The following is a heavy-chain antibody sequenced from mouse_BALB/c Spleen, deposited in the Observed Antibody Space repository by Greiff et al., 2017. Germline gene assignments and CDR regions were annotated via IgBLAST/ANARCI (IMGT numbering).Heavy chain of an antibody. CDR3: ARDRDYRYDEAWFAY. Sequence: VMLVESGPGLVAPSQSLSITCTVSGFSLTSYGVHWVRQPPGKGLEWLGVIWAGGSTNYNSALMSRLSISKDNSKSQVFLKMNSLQTDDTAMYYCARDRDYRYDEAWFAYWGQGTLVTVSA. CDR1: GFSLTSYG. V-gene: IGHV2-9*02. J-gene: IGHJ3*01. CDR2: IWAGGST. D-gene: IGHD2-14*01.